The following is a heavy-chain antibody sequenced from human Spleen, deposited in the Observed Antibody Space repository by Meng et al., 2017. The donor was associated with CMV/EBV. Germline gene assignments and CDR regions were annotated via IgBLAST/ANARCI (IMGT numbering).Heavy chain of an antibody. J-gene: IGHJ4*02. D-gene: IGHD5-18*01. CDR2: INHSGGT. Sequence: GACSDYYWSWIRQPPGKGLEWIGEINHSGGTNYHPSLKRRVTISVDTSKNQFSLKLNSVTAADTAVYYCARGGFGDTSMVTELYFDYWGQGILVTVSS. V-gene: IGHV4-34*01. CDR1: GACSDYY. CDR3: ARGGFGDTSMVTELYFDY.